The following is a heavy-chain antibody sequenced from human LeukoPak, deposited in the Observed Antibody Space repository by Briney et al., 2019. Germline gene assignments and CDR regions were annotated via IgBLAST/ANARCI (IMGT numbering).Heavy chain of an antibody. CDR2: ISSSGAT. D-gene: IGHD1-14*01. Sequence: PSETLSLTCIVSGGSISDHYCNWIRQPPGKGLEWIGYISSSGATKYNTSLKSRVTTSVDTSNNQSSLRLSSVTAADTAVYYCAKWEPAYEALAVWGQGTMVTVSS. CDR3: AKWEPAYEALAV. CDR1: GGSISDHY. V-gene: IGHV4-4*09. J-gene: IGHJ3*01.